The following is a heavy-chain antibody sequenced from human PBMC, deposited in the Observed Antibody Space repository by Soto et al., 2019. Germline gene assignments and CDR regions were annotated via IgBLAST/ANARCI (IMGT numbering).Heavy chain of an antibody. J-gene: IGHJ5*02. V-gene: IGHV3-20*04. Sequence: GGSLRLSCAVPGITFKDYGMSWVRQAPGKGLQWVAGINWNGGSIGYADSVKGRFTISRDNSRNTVYLRMTSLRAEDTAVYYCVRNWGTGDGSNLGYNWLDPWGQGTLVTVSS. CDR2: INWNGGSI. CDR3: VRNWGTGDGSNLGYNWLDP. CDR1: GITFKDYG. D-gene: IGHD1-1*01.